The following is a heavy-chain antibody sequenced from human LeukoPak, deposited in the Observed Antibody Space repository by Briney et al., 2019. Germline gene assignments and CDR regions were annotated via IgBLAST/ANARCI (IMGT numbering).Heavy chain of an antibody. CDR1: GYTFTEYY. J-gene: IGHJ3*02. CDR2: INPNSGCT. CDR3: ARSRRGSGDGFDI. Sequence: SVKVSCKASGYTFTEYYMHWVRQAPGRRLGWMGWINPNSGCTNYAQKVRGRDTMTRDTSISTVYMELSRLRSGDTAVYYCARSRRGSGDGFDIWGQGKMVTVSS. V-gene: IGHV1-2*02. D-gene: IGHD1-14*01.